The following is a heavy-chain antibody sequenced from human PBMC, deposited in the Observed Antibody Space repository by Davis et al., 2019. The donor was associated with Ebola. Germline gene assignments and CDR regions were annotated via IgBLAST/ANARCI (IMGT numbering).Heavy chain of an antibody. CDR3: ARGSLPY. CDR1: GFTFNNFW. J-gene: IGHJ4*02. CDR2: INQEGNEK. Sequence: PGGSLRLSCEASGFTFNNFWMSWVRQSPGKGLEWVANINQEGNEKYYVDSVKGRFTITRDNAKNSLSLQMISLRVEDSDIYYCARGSLPYWGPGTLVTVSS. V-gene: IGHV3-7*01. D-gene: IGHD3-16*01.